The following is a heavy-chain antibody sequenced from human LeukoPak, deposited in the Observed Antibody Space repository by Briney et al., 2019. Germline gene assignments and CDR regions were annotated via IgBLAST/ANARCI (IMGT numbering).Heavy chain of an antibody. Sequence: GGSLRLSCAASGFTFSSYWMHWARQTPGKGLEWVSAISGSGDSTYYADSVKGRFTISRDNSQNTLYLQMNSLGAEDTAIYYCAKDRIASPPQGRFDPWGQGTLVTVSS. J-gene: IGHJ5*02. V-gene: IGHV3-23*01. D-gene: IGHD6-6*01. CDR1: GFTFSSYW. CDR3: AKDRIASPPQGRFDP. CDR2: ISGSGDST.